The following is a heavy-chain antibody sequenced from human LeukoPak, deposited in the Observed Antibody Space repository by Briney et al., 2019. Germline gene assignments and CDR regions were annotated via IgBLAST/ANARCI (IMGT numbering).Heavy chain of an antibody. J-gene: IGHJ4*02. V-gene: IGHV6-1*01. Sequence: SQTLSLTCAVSGDSFSSKSAAWIWIRQSPWRGLEWLGRTYYRYQWHSDYAVSMRRRITINPDTSKTQFSLHLNSVTPEVTGVYCCARLVGGSPDYWRQGTLVGVSS. CDR3: ARLVGGSPDY. CDR1: GDSFSSKSAA. CDR2: TYYRYQWHS. D-gene: IGHD2-15*01.